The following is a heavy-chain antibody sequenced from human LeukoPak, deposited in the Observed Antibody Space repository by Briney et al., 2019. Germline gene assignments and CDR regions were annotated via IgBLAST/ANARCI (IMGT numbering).Heavy chain of an antibody. J-gene: IGHJ6*03. Sequence: SETLSLTCTVSGYSISSGYYWGWIRQPPGKGLEWIGSIYHSGSTYYNPPLKSRVTISVDTSKNQFSLKLSSVTAADTAVYYCARDLLIAVAGLGYYYMDVWGKGTTVTVSS. CDR2: IYHSGST. CDR1: GYSISSGYY. CDR3: ARDLLIAVAGLGYYYMDV. D-gene: IGHD6-19*01. V-gene: IGHV4-38-2*02.